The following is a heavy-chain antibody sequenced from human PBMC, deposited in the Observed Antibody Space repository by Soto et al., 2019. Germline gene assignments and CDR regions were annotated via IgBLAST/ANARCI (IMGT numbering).Heavy chain of an antibody. CDR3: ARVPSLWFGEFPNYYYGMDV. CDR1: GYTFTSYA. D-gene: IGHD3-10*01. CDR2: INAGNGNT. V-gene: IGHV1-3*01. Sequence: ASVKVSCKASGYTFTSYAMHWVRQAPGQRLEWMGWINAGNGNTKYSQKFQGRVTITRDTSASTAYMELSSLRSEDTAVYYCARVPSLWFGEFPNYYYGMDVWGQGTPVTVSS. J-gene: IGHJ6*02.